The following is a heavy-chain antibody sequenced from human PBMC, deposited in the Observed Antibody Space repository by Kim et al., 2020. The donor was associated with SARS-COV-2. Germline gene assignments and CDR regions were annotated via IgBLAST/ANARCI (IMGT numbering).Heavy chain of an antibody. D-gene: IGHD3-10*01. CDR2: INSDGSSK. CDR3: ARVPLHSLWFGELLPSLYWYFDL. J-gene: IGHJ2*01. V-gene: IGHV3-74*01. CDR1: GFIFSSYW. Sequence: GGSLRLSCATSGFIFSSYWMHWVRQAPGKGLVWVSRINSDGSSKSYADSVKGRFTISRDNAKNTLYLQMNSLRAEDTAVYYCARVPLHSLWFGELLPSLYWYFDLWGHGTLVTVSS.